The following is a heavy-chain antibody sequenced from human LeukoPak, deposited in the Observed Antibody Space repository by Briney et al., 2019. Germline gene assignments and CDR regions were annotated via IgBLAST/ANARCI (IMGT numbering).Heavy chain of an antibody. CDR2: IYTSGST. V-gene: IGHV4-4*09. Sequence: SETLSLTCTVSGGSLSSYYWSWIRQPPGKGLEWIGYIYTSGSTNYNPSLKSRVTMSVDTSKNQFSLKLSSVTAADTAVYYCAGLSLDYYYYYYMDVWGKGTTVTVSS. CDR1: GGSLSSYY. D-gene: IGHD3-16*01. J-gene: IGHJ6*03. CDR3: AGLSLDYYYYYYMDV.